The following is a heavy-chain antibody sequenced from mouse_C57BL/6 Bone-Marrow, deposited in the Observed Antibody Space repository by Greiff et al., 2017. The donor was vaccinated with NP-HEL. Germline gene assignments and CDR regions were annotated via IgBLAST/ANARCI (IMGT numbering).Heavy chain of an antibody. Sequence: EVKVVESGGDLVKPGGSLKLSCAASGFTFSSYGMSWVRQTPDKRLAWVATISSGGSYTYYPDSVKGRFTISRDNAKNTLYLQMSSLKSEDTAMYYCARKGYYGSSPFAYWGQGTLVTVSA. CDR1: GFTFSSYG. CDR2: ISSGGSYT. D-gene: IGHD1-1*01. J-gene: IGHJ3*01. V-gene: IGHV5-6*01. CDR3: ARKGYYGSSPFAY.